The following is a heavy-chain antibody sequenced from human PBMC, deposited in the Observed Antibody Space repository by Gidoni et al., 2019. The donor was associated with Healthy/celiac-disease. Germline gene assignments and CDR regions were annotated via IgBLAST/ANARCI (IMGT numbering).Heavy chain of an antibody. CDR3: ARRVVPAARWPRKPNGVPFGP. Sequence: QVQLQQWGAGLLKPSETLSLTCAVYGGSFSGYYWSWIRQPPGKGLEWIGEINHSGSTNYNPSLKSRVTISVDTSKNQFSLKLSSVTAADTAVYYCARRVVPAARWPRKPNGVPFGPWGQGTLVTVSS. CDR1: GGSFSGYY. D-gene: IGHD2-2*01. J-gene: IGHJ5*02. CDR2: INHSGST. V-gene: IGHV4-34*01.